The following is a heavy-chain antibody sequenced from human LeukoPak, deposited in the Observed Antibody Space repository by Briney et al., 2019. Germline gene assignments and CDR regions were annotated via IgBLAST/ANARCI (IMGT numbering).Heavy chain of an antibody. CDR1: GESFSGYY. D-gene: IGHD2-15*01. CDR2: INHSGSS. CDR3: ARSFQGSGYYSFYYLDV. V-gene: IGHV4-34*01. Sequence: PSETLSLTCGVYGESFSGYYWGWIRQPPGKGLGWIGEINHSGSSHYIPSLKSRVTMSVDTSENQFSLKLTSVPAADPAVYFCARSFQGSGYYSFYYLDVWGKGTTVTVSS. J-gene: IGHJ6*03.